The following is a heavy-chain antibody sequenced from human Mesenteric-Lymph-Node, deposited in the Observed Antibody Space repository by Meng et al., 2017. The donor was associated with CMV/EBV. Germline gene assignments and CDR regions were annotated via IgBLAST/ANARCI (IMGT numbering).Heavy chain of an antibody. D-gene: IGHD2-2*01. CDR2: INNDGITT. V-gene: IGHV3-74*01. CDR3: AKGRLPALISIDY. J-gene: IGHJ4*02. CDR1: GFTFSSSW. Sequence: GESLKISCVASGFTFSSSWMTWVRQAPGKGLVWVSLINNDGITTSYADSVKGRFTISRDNAKNTLYLQMNSLRAEDTALYYCAKGRLPALISIDYWGQGTLVTVSS.